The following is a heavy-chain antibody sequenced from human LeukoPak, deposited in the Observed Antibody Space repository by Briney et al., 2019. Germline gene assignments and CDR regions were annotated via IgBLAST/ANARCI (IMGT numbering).Heavy chain of an antibody. CDR2: MNPNSGNT. V-gene: IGHV1-8*01. D-gene: IGHD5-24*01. J-gene: IGHJ4*02. Sequence: ASGKVSCKASGYTFTSYDINWVGQATGQGLEGMGWMNPNSGNTGYAQKFQGRVTMTRNTSISTAYMELSSLRSEDTAVYYCASSAARRRWLQPGFFDYWGQGTLVTVSS. CDR3: ASSAARRRWLQPGFFDY. CDR1: GYTFTSYD.